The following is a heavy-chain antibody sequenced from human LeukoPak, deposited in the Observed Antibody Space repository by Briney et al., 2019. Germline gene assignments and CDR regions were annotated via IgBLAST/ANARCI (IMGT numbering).Heavy chain of an antibody. CDR3: AKPLEKYTYGGNFDY. CDR2: ISSSADST. V-gene: IGHV3-23*01. CDR1: GFTFSSYA. J-gene: IGHJ4*02. Sequence: PGGSLRLSCGASGFTFSSYAMSWVRQAPGKGLAWVSVISSSADSTYYADSVKGRFTISRDNSKNTLFLQMNSLRAEDTAVYYCAKPLEKYTYGGNFDYWGQGILVTVSS. D-gene: IGHD4-23*01.